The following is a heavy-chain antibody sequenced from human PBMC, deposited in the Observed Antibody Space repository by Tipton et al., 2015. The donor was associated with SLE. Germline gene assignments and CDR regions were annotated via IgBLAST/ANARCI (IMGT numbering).Heavy chain of an antibody. CDR2: IHNSGST. CDR3: ARDRLTGSHLDP. V-gene: IGHV4-61*09. J-gene: IGHJ5*02. D-gene: IGHD1-20*01. Sequence: TLSLTCTVSAGSIRGGNYYWSWIRQPAGKGLEWIGHIHNSGSTNYNPSLKSRVAISLDTSRNQFSLRLSSVTAAGTAMYYCARDRLTGSHLDPWGQGTLVTVSS. CDR1: AGSIRGGNYY.